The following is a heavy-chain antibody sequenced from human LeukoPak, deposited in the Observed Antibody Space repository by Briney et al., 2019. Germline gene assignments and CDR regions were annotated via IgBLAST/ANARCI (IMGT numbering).Heavy chain of an antibody. Sequence: MASETLSLTCTVSGGSISSGSYYWSWIRQAPGKGLEWIAYIYYSGTTNYNPSLKSRVAISVDTSKNQFSLKLNSVTAADTAVYFCARDNCSGGSCYSPYVWGQGTTVTVSS. J-gene: IGHJ6*02. CDR2: IYYSGTT. CDR3: ARDNCSGGSCYSPYV. CDR1: GGSISSGSYY. V-gene: IGHV4-61*01. D-gene: IGHD2-15*01.